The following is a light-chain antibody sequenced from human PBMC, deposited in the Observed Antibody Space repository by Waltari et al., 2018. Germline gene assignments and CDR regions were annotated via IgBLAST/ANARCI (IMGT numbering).Light chain of an antibody. CDR3: QQYNTYWT. CDR2: KTS. V-gene: IGKV1-5*03. Sequence: DIQMTQSPSTLSASIGDRVTITCRASQNVDTCVAWYQQKPGKAPKLLVYKTSTLQIGVPSRFSGSGAGTHFTLTISSLQPDDFATYYCQQYNTYWTFGQGTKVE. J-gene: IGKJ1*01. CDR1: QNVDTC.